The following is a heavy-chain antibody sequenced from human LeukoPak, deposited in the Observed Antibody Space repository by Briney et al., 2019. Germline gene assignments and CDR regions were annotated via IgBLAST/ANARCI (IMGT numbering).Heavy chain of an antibody. CDR2: IIPIFGTA. CDR3: ARVRYSGGYSPDY. J-gene: IGHJ4*02. D-gene: IGHD1-26*01. CDR1: GGTFSSYA. Sequence: SVKVSCKASGGTFSSYAISWVRQAPGQGLEWMGGIIPIFGTANYAQKFQGRVTITADKSTSTAYMELSSLRSEDTAVYYCARVRYSGGYSPDYWGQGTLVTVSS. V-gene: IGHV1-69*06.